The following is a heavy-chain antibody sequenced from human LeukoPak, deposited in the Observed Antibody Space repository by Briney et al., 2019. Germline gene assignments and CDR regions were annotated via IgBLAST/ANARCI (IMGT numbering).Heavy chain of an antibody. CDR1: GFTFSRYG. J-gene: IGHJ4*02. V-gene: IGHV3-23*01. D-gene: IGHD3-22*01. Sequence: GGSLRLSCAASGFTFSRYGMSWVRQAPGKGLEWVSAISGSGGSTYYADSVKGRFTISRHNSKNTLYLQMNSLRAEDTAVYHCAKEIYYDSTGPQYWGQGTLVTVSS. CDR2: ISGSGGST. CDR3: AKEIYYDSTGPQY.